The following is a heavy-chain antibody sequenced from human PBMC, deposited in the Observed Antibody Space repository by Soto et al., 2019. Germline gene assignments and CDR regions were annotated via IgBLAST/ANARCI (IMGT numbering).Heavy chain of an antibody. J-gene: IGHJ4*02. CDR3: ARLGGYYQAFDY. V-gene: IGHV4-4*08. D-gene: IGHD3-22*01. Sequence: PSETLSLTCTVSGASITQYYWNWISQSPGKGLEWIVSVSSTGSTVFNPSLTSRVTVSLDTSKNQFSLKLSSVTAADTAVYYCARLGGYYQAFDYWGQGTLVTVSS. CDR1: GASITQYY. CDR2: VSSTGST.